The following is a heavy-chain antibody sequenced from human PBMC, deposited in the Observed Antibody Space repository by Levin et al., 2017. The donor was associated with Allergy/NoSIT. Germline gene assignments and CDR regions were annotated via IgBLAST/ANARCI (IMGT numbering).Heavy chain of an antibody. V-gene: IGHV3-53*01. Sequence: GGSLRLSCAASGFTVSSNYMSWVRQAPGKGLEWVSVIYSGGSTYYADSVKGRFTISRDNSKNTLYLQMNSLRAEDTAVYYCARELGIAVAGGGHYFDYWGQGTLVTVSS. CDR2: IYSGGST. CDR1: GFTVSSNY. J-gene: IGHJ4*02. D-gene: IGHD6-19*01. CDR3: ARELGIAVAGGGHYFDY.